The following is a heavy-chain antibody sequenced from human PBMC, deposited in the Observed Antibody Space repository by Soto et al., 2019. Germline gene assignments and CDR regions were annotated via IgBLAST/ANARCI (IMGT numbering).Heavy chain of an antibody. V-gene: IGHV1-69*06. Sequence: QVQLVQSGAEVKKPGSSVKVSCKASGGTFSSYAISWVRQAPGQGLEWMGGIIPIFGTANYAQKFQSRVTITADKPTSTAYMELSSLRSEDTAVYYCARTYYYDSSGYYGYFDYWGQGTLVTVSS. D-gene: IGHD3-22*01. CDR2: IIPIFGTA. J-gene: IGHJ4*02. CDR3: ARTYYYDSSGYYGYFDY. CDR1: GGTFSSYA.